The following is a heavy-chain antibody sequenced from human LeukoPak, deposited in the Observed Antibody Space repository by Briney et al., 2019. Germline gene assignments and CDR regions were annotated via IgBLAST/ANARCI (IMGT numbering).Heavy chain of an antibody. D-gene: IGHD5-12*01. CDR2: ICSGGSYI. CDR1: GFTFSSYS. J-gene: IGHJ4*02. V-gene: IGHV3-21*01. Sequence: GGSLRLSCAASGFTFSSYSMNWVRQATGKGLEWVSSICSGGSYIHYADSVEGRFTLSRDHAKHSVSLQMNSLRAEDKVVYYCASPPGRGGSGYWGQGTLVTVSS. CDR3: ASPPGRGGSGY.